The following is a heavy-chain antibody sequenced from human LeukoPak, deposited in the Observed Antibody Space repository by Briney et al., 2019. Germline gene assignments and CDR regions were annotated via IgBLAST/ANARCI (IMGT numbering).Heavy chain of an antibody. CDR3: ARRAAAVGTYYMDV. CDR1: GGSINSYY. CDR2: IYYSGGT. J-gene: IGHJ6*03. Sequence: SETLSLTCTVSGGSINSYYWNWIRQPPGKGLAWIGYIYYSGGTNYNPSLKSRVTIAVDTSKNQFSLKLSSVTAADTAVYYCARRAAAVGTYYMDVWGKGTTVTASS. V-gene: IGHV4-59*01. D-gene: IGHD6-13*01.